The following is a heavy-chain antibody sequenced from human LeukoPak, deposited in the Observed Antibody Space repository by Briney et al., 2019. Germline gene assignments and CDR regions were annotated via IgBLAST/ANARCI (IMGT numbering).Heavy chain of an antibody. D-gene: IGHD3-10*01. CDR3: ARDPGGSGSPYYFDY. CDR1: GYTFTSYG. J-gene: IGHJ4*02. CDR2: ISAYNGNT. Sequence: ASVKVSCKASGYTFTSYGISWVRQAPGQGLEWMGWISAYNGNTNYAQKLQGRVTMTTDTSTSTAYMELRSLRSDDTAGYYCARDPGGSGSPYYFDYWGQGTLVSVSS. V-gene: IGHV1-18*01.